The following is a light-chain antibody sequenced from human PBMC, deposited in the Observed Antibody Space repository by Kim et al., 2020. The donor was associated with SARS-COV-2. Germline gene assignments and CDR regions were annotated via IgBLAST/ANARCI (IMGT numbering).Light chain of an antibody. CDR3: LSYAGIKNYV. J-gene: IGLJ1*01. CDR1: SSDVGGYKY. Sequence: QSALTKPPSASGSPGQSVTISCTGTSSDVGGYKYVSWYQQHPGKAPKLMIYEVNKRPSGVPDRFSGSKSGNTASLTVSALQAEDEADYYCLSYAGIKNYVFGTGTKVTVL. CDR2: EVN. V-gene: IGLV2-8*01.